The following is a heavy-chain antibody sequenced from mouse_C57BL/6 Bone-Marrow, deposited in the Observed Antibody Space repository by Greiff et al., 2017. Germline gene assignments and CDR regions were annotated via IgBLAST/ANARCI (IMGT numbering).Heavy chain of an antibody. D-gene: IGHD2-4*01. CDR1: GYTFTSYW. J-gene: IGHJ3*01. V-gene: IGHV1-59*01. CDR2: IDPSDSYT. Sequence: QVQLQQPGAELVRPGTSVKLSCKASGYTFTSYWMHWVKQRPGQGLEWIGVIDPSDSYTNYNQKFKGKATLTVDTSSSTAYMQLSSLTSEASAVYYCARTYYDYEGFAYWGQGTLVTVSA. CDR3: ARTYYDYEGFAY.